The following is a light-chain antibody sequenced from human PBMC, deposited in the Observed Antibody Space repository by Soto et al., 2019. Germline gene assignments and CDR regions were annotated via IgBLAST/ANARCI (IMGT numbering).Light chain of an antibody. V-gene: IGKV1-9*01. J-gene: IGKJ4*01. CDR2: SAS. Sequence: DIQLTQSPSFLSASVGDTVTITCRASQGRSTYLAWYQQKPGKVPKLLIRSASTLQSGVPPRFSGGGSGTEFTLTISTLQPDDSAIYYCQQLNGYQLAFGGGTKVEIK. CDR1: QGRSTY. CDR3: QQLNGYQLA.